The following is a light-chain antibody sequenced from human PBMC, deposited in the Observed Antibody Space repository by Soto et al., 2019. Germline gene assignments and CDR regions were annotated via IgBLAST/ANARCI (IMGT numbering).Light chain of an antibody. CDR1: QGISNY. V-gene: IGKV1-27*01. CDR2: PAS. CDR3: QKYNSAPRT. Sequence: DIQMTQSPSSLSASVGDRVTITCRASQGISNYLAWYQQKPGKVPKLLIYPASTLHSGVPSRFSGSGSETDFTLTISSLQPVDVATYYCQKYNSAPRTLGQGTNVEI. J-gene: IGKJ1*01.